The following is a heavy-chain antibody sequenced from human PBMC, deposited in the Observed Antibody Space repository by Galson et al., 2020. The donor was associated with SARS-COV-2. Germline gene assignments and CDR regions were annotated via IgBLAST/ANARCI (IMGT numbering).Heavy chain of an antibody. CDR3: AREQVDDFGSGDDGWFDA. D-gene: IGHD3-3*01. J-gene: IGHJ5*02. Sequence: SETLSLTCTVSDDFITSRIHYWGWVRQPPGKGLEWIGHIYYSETAFYNPSLESRVTISVDTSKDHMYLKLASVTAADTAMYFCAREQVDDFGSGDDGWFDAGGQGALVIVSS. CDR1: DDFITSRIHY. V-gene: IGHV4-39*07. CDR2: IYYSETA.